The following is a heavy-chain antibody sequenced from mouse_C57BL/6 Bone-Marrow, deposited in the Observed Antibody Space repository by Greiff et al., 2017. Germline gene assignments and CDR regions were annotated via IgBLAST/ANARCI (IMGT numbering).Heavy chain of an antibody. CDR2: IRNKANNHAT. J-gene: IGHJ3*01. CDR1: GFTFSDAW. D-gene: IGHD3-3*01. V-gene: IGHV6-6*01. CDR3: TGWENVGFAY. Sequence: EVQLVESGGGLVQPGGSMKLSCAASGFTFSDAWMDWVRQPPEKGLEWVALIRNKANNHATYYAESVKGRFTISSDDSQSSVYLQMDRLRPEDTGIYYCTGWENVGFAYWGQGTLVTVSA.